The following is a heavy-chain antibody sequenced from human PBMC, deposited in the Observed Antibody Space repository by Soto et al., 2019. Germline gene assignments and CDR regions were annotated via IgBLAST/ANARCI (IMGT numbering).Heavy chain of an antibody. V-gene: IGHV1-24*01. Sequence: GASVKVSCKVSGYTLTELSMHWVRQAPGKGLEWMGGFDPEDGETIYAQKFQGRVTMTEDTSTDTAYMELSSLRSEDTAVYYCATLFYCTNGVCSPYYFDYRGQGTLVTVSS. CDR3: ATLFYCTNGVCSPYYFDY. CDR1: GYTLTELS. D-gene: IGHD2-8*01. CDR2: FDPEDGET. J-gene: IGHJ4*02.